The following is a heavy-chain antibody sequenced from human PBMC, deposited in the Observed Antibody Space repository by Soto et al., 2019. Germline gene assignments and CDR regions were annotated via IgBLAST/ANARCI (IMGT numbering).Heavy chain of an antibody. J-gene: IGHJ5*02. V-gene: IGHV1-2*02. D-gene: IGHD6-13*01. CDR2: INPNSGGT. CDR1: GYTFTGYY. Sequence: GASVKVSCKASGYTFTGYYMHWVRQAPGQGLEWMGWINPNSGGTNYAQKFQGRVTMTRDTSISTAYTELSRLRSDDTAVYYCARRPGLAAAGTWFDPWGQGTLVTVSS. CDR3: ARRPGLAAAGTWFDP.